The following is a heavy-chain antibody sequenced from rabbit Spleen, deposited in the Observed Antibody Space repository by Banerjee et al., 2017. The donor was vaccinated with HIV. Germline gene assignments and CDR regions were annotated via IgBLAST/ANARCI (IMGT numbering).Heavy chain of an antibody. CDR3: ARDSGSSFSSYGMDL. CDR1: GFTLRSYYY. CDR2: IYTSSGST. J-gene: IGHJ6*01. D-gene: IGHD8-1*01. Sequence: QSLEESGGGLVKPEGYMALTCTASGFTLRSYYYMCWVRPAPGKGLELIACIYTSSGSTYYASWAKGRFTISKASSTTVDLKMTSLTAADTATYFCARDSGSSFSSYGMDLWGPGTLVTVS. V-gene: IGHV1S40*01.